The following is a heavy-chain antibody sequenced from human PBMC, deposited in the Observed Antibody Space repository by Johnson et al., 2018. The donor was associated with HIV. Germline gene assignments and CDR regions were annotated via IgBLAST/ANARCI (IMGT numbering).Heavy chain of an antibody. CDR2: IKQDGSEK. Sequence: VQLVESGGGVVQPGRSLRLSCAASGFTFSSYWMSWVRQAPGKGLEWVANIKQDGSEKYYVDSVKGRFTISRDNAKNTLYLQMNSLRAEDTAVYYCARDYSVTMLGGAFDIWGQGTMVAVSS. CDR1: GFTFSSYW. CDR3: ARDYSVTMLGGAFDI. J-gene: IGHJ3*02. V-gene: IGHV3-7*01. D-gene: IGHD3-10*02.